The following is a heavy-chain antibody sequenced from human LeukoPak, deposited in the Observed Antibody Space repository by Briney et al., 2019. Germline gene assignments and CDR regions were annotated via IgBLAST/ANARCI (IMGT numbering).Heavy chain of an antibody. CDR3: AKDVQWLANAFDI. J-gene: IGHJ3*02. D-gene: IGHD6-19*01. CDR1: GFTFSTYA. Sequence: PGGSLRLSCAASGFTFSTYAMNWVRRAPGKGPEWVSGIGDSGVSTFYADSVKGRFAISRDNSKNTLYLRMNSLRVEDTAVYYCAKDVQWLANAFDIWGPGTMVTVSS. CDR2: IGDSGVST. V-gene: IGHV3-23*01.